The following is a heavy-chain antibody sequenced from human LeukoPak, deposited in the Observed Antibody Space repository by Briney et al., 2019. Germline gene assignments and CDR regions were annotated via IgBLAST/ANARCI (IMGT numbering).Heavy chain of an antibody. Sequence: PSETLSLTCTVSGGSISSGSYYWSWIRQPAGKGLEWIGYIYYSGSTNYNPSLKSRVTISVDTSKNQFSLKLSSVTAADTAVYYCARGYDILTGPDAFDIWGQGTMVTVSS. D-gene: IGHD3-9*01. J-gene: IGHJ3*02. CDR1: GGSISSGSYY. CDR3: ARGYDILTGPDAFDI. V-gene: IGHV4-61*10. CDR2: IYYSGST.